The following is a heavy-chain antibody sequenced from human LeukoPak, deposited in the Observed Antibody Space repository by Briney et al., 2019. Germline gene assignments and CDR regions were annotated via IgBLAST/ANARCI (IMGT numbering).Heavy chain of an antibody. Sequence: ASVKVSCKTSGYTFTGYYMHWLRQAPGQGPEWMGWLNPNTGETKFARKFQGRVTMSRDTSIYTAYMELNRLTSDDTAVYYCARALHNWNDQGSDHWGQGTLDTVSS. J-gene: IGHJ4*02. CDR1: GYTFTGYY. CDR3: ARALHNWNDQGSDH. V-gene: IGHV1-2*02. D-gene: IGHD1-1*01. CDR2: LNPNTGET.